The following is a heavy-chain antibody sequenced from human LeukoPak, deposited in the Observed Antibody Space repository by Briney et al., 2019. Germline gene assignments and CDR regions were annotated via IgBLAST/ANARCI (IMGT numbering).Heavy chain of an antibody. V-gene: IGHV4-39*01. D-gene: IGHD3-10*01. CDR2: IYYSGST. J-gene: IGHJ4*02. Sequence: SETLSLTCTVSGGSISSSSYYRGWIRQPPGKGLEWIGSIYYSGSTYYNPSLKSRVTISVDTSKNQFSLKLSSVTAADTAVYYCARHSITMVRGVIITPGDLFDYWGQGTLVTVSS. CDR3: ARHSITMVRGVIITPGDLFDY. CDR1: GGSISSSSYY.